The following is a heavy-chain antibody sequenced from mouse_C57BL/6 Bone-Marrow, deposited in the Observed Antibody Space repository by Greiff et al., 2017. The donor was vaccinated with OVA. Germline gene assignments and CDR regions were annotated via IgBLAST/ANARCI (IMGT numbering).Heavy chain of an antibody. J-gene: IGHJ3*01. V-gene: IGHV14-4*01. Sequence: EVKLMESGAELVRPGASVTLSCTASGFNIKDDYMHWVKQRPEQGLEWIGWIDPENGDTEYASKFQGKATITADTSSNTAYLQLSSLTSEDTAVYYCTTLYDGYLFAYWGQGTLVTVSA. CDR3: TTLYDGYLFAY. CDR2: IDPENGDT. D-gene: IGHD2-3*01. CDR1: GFNIKDDY.